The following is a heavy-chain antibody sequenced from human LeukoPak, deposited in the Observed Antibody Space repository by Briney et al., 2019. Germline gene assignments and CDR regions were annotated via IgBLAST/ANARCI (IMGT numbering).Heavy chain of an antibody. Sequence: PGGSLRLSCAASGFTFSSYAMHWVRQAPGKGLEWVAVISYDGSNKYYADSVKGRFTISRGNSKNTLYLQMNSLRAEDTAVYYCARDYMMVNWFDPWGQGTLVTVSS. J-gene: IGHJ5*02. CDR3: ARDYMMVNWFDP. CDR1: GFTFSSYA. CDR2: ISYDGSNK. V-gene: IGHV3-30-3*01. D-gene: IGHD2-8*01.